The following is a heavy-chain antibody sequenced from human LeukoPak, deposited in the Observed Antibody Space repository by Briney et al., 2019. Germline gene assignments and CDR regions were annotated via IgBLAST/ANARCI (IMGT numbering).Heavy chain of an antibody. CDR2: ISAYNGNT. CDR3: ARETATTYYYYYGMDV. CDR1: GYTFTSYG. D-gene: IGHD4-17*01. J-gene: IGHJ6*02. V-gene: IGHV1-18*01. Sequence: ASVKVSCKASGYTFTSYGISWVRQAPGQGLEWMGWISAYNGNTNYAQKLQGRVTMTTDTSTSTAYMELRSLRSDDTAVYYCARETATTYYYYYGMDVSGQGTTVTVSS.